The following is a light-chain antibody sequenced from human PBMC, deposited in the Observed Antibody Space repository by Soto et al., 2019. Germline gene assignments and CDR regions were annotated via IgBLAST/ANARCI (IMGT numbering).Light chain of an antibody. CDR2: DTF. CDR1: PGAVTSGHY. CDR3: LLSYNTVVI. V-gene: IGLV7-46*01. J-gene: IGLJ2*01. Sequence: QAVVTQEPSLTVSPGGTVTLTCGSSPGAVTSGHYPYWFQQKPGQAPKTLIYDTFNTHSWTPARFSGSLLGGKAALTLSGAQPEDEAVYFCLLSYNTVVIFGGGTKLTVL.